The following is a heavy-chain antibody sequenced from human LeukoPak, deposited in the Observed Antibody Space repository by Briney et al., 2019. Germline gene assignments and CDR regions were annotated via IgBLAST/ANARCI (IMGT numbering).Heavy chain of an antibody. D-gene: IGHD6-13*01. Sequence: SETLSLTCAVYGGSFSGYYWSWIRQPPGKGLEWIGEINHSGSTNYNPSLESRVTISVDTSKNQFSLKLSSVTAADTAVYYCARGLDSSSFFIPMIYYYYGMDVWGQGTTVTVSS. CDR2: INHSGST. CDR3: ARGLDSSSFFIPMIYYYYGMDV. CDR1: GGSFSGYY. J-gene: IGHJ6*02. V-gene: IGHV4-34*01.